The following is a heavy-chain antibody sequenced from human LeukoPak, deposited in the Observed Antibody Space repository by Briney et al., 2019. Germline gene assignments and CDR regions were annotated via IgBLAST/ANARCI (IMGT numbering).Heavy chain of an antibody. D-gene: IGHD4-17*01. J-gene: IGHJ1*01. CDR2: ISSSSNYI. CDR3: ARDMTTATTCYLQH. CDR1: GFTFSTYS. Sequence: GGPLRLSCAASGFTFSTYSMNWVRQAPGKGLEWVSSISSSSNYIYYADSVKGRFSISRDDAKNSLFLQMSGLRAEDTAVYYCARDMTTATTCYLQHWGQGTLVTVSS. V-gene: IGHV3-21*01.